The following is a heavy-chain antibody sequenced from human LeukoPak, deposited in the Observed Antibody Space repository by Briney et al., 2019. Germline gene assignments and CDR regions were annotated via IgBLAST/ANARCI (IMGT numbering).Heavy chain of an antibody. J-gene: IGHJ6*02. CDR3: ARALEWLLWSMDV. D-gene: IGHD3-3*01. CDR1: GYTFTSYY. Sequence: GASVNVSCKASGYTFTSYYMHWVRQAPGQGLEWMGIINPSGGSTSYAQKFQGRVTMTRDTSTSTVYMELSSLRSEDTAVYYCARALEWLLWSMDVWGQGTTVTVSS. CDR2: INPSGGST. V-gene: IGHV1-46*01.